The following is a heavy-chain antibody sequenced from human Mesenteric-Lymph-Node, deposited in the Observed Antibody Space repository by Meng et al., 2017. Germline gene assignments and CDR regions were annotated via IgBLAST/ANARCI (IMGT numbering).Heavy chain of an antibody. Sequence: VQVGAEVMKPWSPWKVSCKASGGSFSTYAISWVRQAPGQGLEWMGGIIPVFGTANYAQKFQGRVTITADKSTTTAYMDLSSLRSEDTAVYYCARGGGATFSSDYWGQGTLVTVSS. CDR1: GGSFSTYA. J-gene: IGHJ4*02. V-gene: IGHV1-69*06. D-gene: IGHD1-26*01. CDR2: IIPVFGTA. CDR3: ARGGGATFSSDY.